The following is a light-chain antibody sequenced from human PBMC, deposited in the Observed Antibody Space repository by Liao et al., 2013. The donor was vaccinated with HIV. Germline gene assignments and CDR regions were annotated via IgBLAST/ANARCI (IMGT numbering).Light chain of an antibody. CDR3: QVWDSISDHYV. CDR1: NIGSKS. J-gene: IGLJ1*01. Sequence: SYELTQPPSVSVAPGKTARITCGGNNIGSKSVHWYQQKPGQAPVLVIYYDCDRPSGIPERFSGSNSGNTATLTISGVEAGDEADYYCQVWDSISDHYVFGTGTKVTVL. V-gene: IGLV3-21*04. CDR2: YDC.